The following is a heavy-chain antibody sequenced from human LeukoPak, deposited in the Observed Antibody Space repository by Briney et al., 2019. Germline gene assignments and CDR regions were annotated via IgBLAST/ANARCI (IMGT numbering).Heavy chain of an antibody. J-gene: IGHJ6*02. CDR1: GXTFSGYS. CDR2: MTTSGNTI. Sequence: GSLRLSCLVSGXTFSGYSMIWVRQAPGKGLEWLSFMTTSGNTIFYAESVKDRFTISRDNAKKSLYLQMISLRAEDTAVYYCARCGTPNNYYGYGVDVWGQGTTVIVSS. D-gene: IGHD1-26*01. CDR3: ARCGTPNNYYGYGVDV. V-gene: IGHV3-48*01.